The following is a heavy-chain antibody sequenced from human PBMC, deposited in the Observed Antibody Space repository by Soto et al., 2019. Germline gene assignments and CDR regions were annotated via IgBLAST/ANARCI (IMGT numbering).Heavy chain of an antibody. V-gene: IGHV4-30-2*01. CDR2: SYHSGST. J-gene: IGHJ5*02. Sequence: QLQLQGSGSGLVKPSQTLSLTCAVSGGSISSGGYAWSWIRQPPGKGLEWIGYSYHSGSTYYHPSLKSRVTISVDRSKNQCSLKLSSVTAADTAVYYCARVPDRWGQGTLVTVSS. D-gene: IGHD2-2*01. CDR3: ARVPDR. CDR1: GGSISSGGYA.